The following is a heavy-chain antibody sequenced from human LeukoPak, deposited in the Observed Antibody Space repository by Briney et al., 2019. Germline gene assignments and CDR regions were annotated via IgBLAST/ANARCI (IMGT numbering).Heavy chain of an antibody. Sequence: ASQTQSLTCTVSGGSISSGDYYWSWIRQPPGKGLEWIGYIYYSGSTYYNPSLKSRVTISVDTSKNQFSLKLSSVTAADTAVYYCARDRITMVRGGPVSWFDPWGQGTLVTVSS. CDR3: ARDRITMVRGGPVSWFDP. J-gene: IGHJ5*02. CDR2: IYYSGST. D-gene: IGHD3-10*01. CDR1: GGSISSGDYY. V-gene: IGHV4-30-4*01.